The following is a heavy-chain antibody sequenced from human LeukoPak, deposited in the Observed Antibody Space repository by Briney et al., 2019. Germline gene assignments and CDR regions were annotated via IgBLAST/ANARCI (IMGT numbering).Heavy chain of an antibody. Sequence: SVKVSCKASGGTFSSYAISWVRQAPGQGLEWMGGIIPIFGTANYAQKFQGRVTITADKSTSTAYMELSSLRSEDTAVHYCARPAVTGDAFDIWGQGTMVTVSS. CDR2: IIPIFGTA. D-gene: IGHD4-17*01. V-gene: IGHV1-69*06. CDR1: GGTFSSYA. J-gene: IGHJ3*02. CDR3: ARPAVTGDAFDI.